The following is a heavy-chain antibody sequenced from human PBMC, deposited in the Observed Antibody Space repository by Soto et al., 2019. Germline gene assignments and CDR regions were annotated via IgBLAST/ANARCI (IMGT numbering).Heavy chain of an antibody. V-gene: IGHV1-69*06. CDR2: IIPIFGTA. CDR1: GDTFSSYA. D-gene: IGHD3-3*01. Sequence: SLVKVSRKAPGDTFSSYAISWVSKAPGKGLEWMGGIIPIFGTANYAQKFQGRVSITADKSTSTAYMELSSLGSEDTAVYYCARDPITIFGVVNDYYHGMDVWGQGTTVTSP. J-gene: IGHJ6*02. CDR3: ARDPITIFGVVNDYYHGMDV.